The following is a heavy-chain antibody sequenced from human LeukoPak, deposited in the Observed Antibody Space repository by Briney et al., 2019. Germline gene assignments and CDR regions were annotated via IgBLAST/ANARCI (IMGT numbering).Heavy chain of an antibody. CDR2: INHSGST. J-gene: IGHJ4*02. Sequence: PSGTLSLTCAVYGGSFSGYYWSWIRQPPGKGLEWIGEINHSGSTNYNPSLKSRVTISVDTSKNQFSLKLSSVTAADTAVYYCARDRGNWGQGTLVTVSS. V-gene: IGHV4-34*01. CDR3: ARDRGN. CDR1: GGSFSGYY. D-gene: IGHD3-16*01.